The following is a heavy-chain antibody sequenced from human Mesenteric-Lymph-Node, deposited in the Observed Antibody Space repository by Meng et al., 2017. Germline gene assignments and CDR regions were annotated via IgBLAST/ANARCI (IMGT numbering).Heavy chain of an antibody. Sequence: ASVKVSCKASGYTFTDYDMHWLRQAPGQGLEWMGCINPNGGGTNYAQKFQDRVTMTRDTSISTAYMDLSSLTSDDTAVNYWARSTTTLHPYEKSGCYYIFGDYWGQGTLVTVSS. CDR1: GYTFTDYD. J-gene: IGHJ4*02. D-gene: IGHD3-22*01. CDR2: INPNGGGT. V-gene: IGHV1-2*02. CDR3: ARSTTTLHPYEKSGCYYIFGDY.